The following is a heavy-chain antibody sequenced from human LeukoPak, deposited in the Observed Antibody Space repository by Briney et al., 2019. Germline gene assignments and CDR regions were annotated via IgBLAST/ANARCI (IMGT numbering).Heavy chain of an antibody. CDR2: INPNSGGT. V-gene: IGHV1-2*02. J-gene: IGHJ4*02. D-gene: IGHD5-18*01. CDR1: GYTFTGYY. CDR3: ARSLGDHCGYNYGSCYFDY. Sequence: GASVKVSCKASGYTFTGYYMHWVRQAPGQGLEWMGWINPNSGGTNYAQKFQGRVTMTRDTSISTAYMELSRLRSDDTAVYYCARSLGDHCGYNYGSCYFDYWGQGTLVTVSS.